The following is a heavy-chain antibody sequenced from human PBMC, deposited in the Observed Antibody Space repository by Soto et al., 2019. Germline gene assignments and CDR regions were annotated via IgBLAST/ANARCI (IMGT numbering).Heavy chain of an antibody. J-gene: IGHJ4*02. CDR3: ASDLGSGLVN. CDR1: GGTFSSHG. CDR2: SIPLFGIT. V-gene: IGHV1-69*12. D-gene: IGHD1-26*01. Sequence: QVQLVQSGAEVKKPGSSVKVSCKASGGTFSSHGFNWVRQAPGQGLEWIGGSIPLFGITNHTLKLQDRITITADASTATAYMGLTGLSSDDTAVYYCASDLGSGLVNWGQGPLLTVSS.